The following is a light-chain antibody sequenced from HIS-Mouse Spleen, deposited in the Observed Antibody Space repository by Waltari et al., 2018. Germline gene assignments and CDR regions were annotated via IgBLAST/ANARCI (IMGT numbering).Light chain of an antibody. Sequence: QSVLTQPPSASGTPGQRVTISCSGSSSNIGSNTVNWYQQLPGTAPKLLIYSNNRRPSGVPDRSSGSKSGTSASLAISGLQSEDEADYYCAAWDDSLNGVVFGGGTKLTVL. CDR3: AAWDDSLNGVV. CDR2: SNN. J-gene: IGLJ2*01. CDR1: SSNIGSNT. V-gene: IGLV1-44*01.